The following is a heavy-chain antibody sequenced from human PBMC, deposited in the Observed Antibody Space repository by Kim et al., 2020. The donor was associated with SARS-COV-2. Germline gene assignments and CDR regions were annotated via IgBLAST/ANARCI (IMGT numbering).Heavy chain of an antibody. J-gene: IGHJ4*02. V-gene: IGHV5-10-1*01. CDR2: SYT. CDR3: ARQPGVAADN. Sequence: SYTNSSPSFQGHVTISADKSISTAYLQWSSLKASDTAMYYCARQPGVAADNWGQGTLVTVSS. D-gene: IGHD6-13*01.